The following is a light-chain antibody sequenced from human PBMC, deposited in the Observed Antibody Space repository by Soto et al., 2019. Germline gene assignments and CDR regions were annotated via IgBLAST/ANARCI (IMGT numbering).Light chain of an antibody. V-gene: IGLV1-44*01. CDR1: NSNIGRNT. J-gene: IGLJ3*02. CDR2: SNN. CDR3: AAWDESPNVPV. Sequence: QSVLTQPPSVSGTPGQRVTISCSGSNSNIGRNTVNWYQQLPGAAPNLLIYSNNQRPSGVPDRFSGSKSGTSAPLAISGLQSEDEADYYCAAWDESPNVPVFGGGTKLTVL.